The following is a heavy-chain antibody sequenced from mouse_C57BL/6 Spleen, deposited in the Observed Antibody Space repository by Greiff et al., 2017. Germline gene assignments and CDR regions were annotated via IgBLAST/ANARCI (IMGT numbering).Heavy chain of an antibody. V-gene: IGHV5-4*01. J-gene: IGHJ3*01. CDR2: ISDGGSYT. CDR3: ASHYGNSFAY. D-gene: IGHD2-1*01. Sequence: EVQLVESGGGLVKPGGSLKLSCAASGFTFSSYAMSWVRQTPEKRLEWVATISDGGSYTYYPDNVKGRFTISRDNAKNSLYLQMSHLKSEDTAMYYCASHYGNSFAYWGQGTLVTVSA. CDR1: GFTFSSYA.